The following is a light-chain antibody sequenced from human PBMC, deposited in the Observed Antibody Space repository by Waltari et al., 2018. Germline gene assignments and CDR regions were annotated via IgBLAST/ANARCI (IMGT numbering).Light chain of an antibody. CDR3: QQSKEVPFT. Sequence: DIQLTQSPSYLSASVGDRVTIPCRASQPLTTYLNWYQQRPGTAPKFLIYAASNLETGVPSRFSGGGSGTDFTLTISGLQPDDFATYYCQQSKEVPFTFGQGTKLEIK. V-gene: IGKV1-39*01. CDR2: AAS. CDR1: QPLTTY. J-gene: IGKJ2*01.